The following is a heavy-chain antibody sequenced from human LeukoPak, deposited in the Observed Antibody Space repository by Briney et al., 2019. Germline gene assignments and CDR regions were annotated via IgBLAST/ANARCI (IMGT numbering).Heavy chain of an antibody. CDR3: ARDRVEYLRDGVFDY. V-gene: IGHV4-39*07. Sequence: SETLSLTCTVSGGSISSSMYYWGWIRQPPGRGLEWIGNILYSGSTYYNPSLKSRVTISVDTSKNQFSLRLSSVTAADTAAYFCARDRVEYLRDGVFDYGGRGALVTVSS. D-gene: IGHD5-24*01. CDR1: GGSISSSMYY. CDR2: ILYSGST. J-gene: IGHJ4*02.